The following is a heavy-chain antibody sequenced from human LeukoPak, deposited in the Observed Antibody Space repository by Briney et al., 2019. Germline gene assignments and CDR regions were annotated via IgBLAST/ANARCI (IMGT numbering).Heavy chain of an antibody. J-gene: IGHJ4*02. CDR1: GGSISSSSYY. CDR3: AREGIAAAGAAEY. V-gene: IGHV4-61*01. D-gene: IGHD6-13*01. CDR2: IYYSGST. Sequence: SETLSLTCTVSGGSISSSSYYWSWIRQPPGKGLEWIGYIYYSGSTNYNPSLKSRVTISVDTSKNQFSLKLSSVTAADTAVYYCAREGIAAAGAAEYWGQGTLVTVSS.